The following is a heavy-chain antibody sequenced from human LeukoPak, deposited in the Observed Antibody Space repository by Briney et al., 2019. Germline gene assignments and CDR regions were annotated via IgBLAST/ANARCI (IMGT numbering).Heavy chain of an antibody. CDR3: ARETEYYGSGSYYIGY. CDR2: ISSSSSHT. D-gene: IGHD3-10*01. V-gene: IGHV3-11*05. Sequence: GGSLRLSCAASGFTFSDYYMSWIRQAPGKGLEWVSYISSSSSHTNYADSVKGRSTISRDDAKNTLYLQMNSLRAEDTAVYYCARETEYYGSGSYYIGYWGQGTLVTVSS. J-gene: IGHJ4*02. CDR1: GFTFSDYY.